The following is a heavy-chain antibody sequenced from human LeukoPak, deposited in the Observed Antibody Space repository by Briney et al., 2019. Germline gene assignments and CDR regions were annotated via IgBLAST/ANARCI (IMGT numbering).Heavy chain of an antibody. V-gene: IGHV1-2*02. CDR2: INPNSGGT. CDR3: AREGDIVVVPALDY. CDR1: GYTFTGYY. Sequence: ASVKVSCKASGYTFTGYYMHWVRQAPGQGVEWMGWINPNSGGTNYAQKFQGRVTMTRDTSISTAYMELSRLRSDDTAVYYCAREGDIVVVPALDYWGQGTLVTVSS. D-gene: IGHD2-2*01. J-gene: IGHJ4*02.